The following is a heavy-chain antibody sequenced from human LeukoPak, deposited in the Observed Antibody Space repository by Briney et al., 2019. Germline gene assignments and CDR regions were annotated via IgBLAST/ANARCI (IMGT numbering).Heavy chain of an antibody. Sequence: PGGSLRLSCAVSGFSVRNYYMNWLRQAPVKGLEWVSLIRGSGETVYADSVKGRFTISRDDSKNTVYLQMNSLRLDDTAVYFCARDRAATQGWVEFGPWGQGTLVTVSS. CDR1: GFSVRNYY. D-gene: IGHD1-26*01. CDR2: IRGSGET. V-gene: IGHV3-66*03. CDR3: ARDRAATQGWVEFGP. J-gene: IGHJ5*02.